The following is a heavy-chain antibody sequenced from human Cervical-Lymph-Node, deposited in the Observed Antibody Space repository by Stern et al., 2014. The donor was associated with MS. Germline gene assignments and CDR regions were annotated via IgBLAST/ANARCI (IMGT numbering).Heavy chain of an antibody. Sequence: VQLVESGAEVKKPGESLKISCKGSGYDFSDYWIAWVRQAPGKGLECVGIIYPGDSDSISSPSFQVQVSISVDYSLNTAYLQWSRLKASDTAMYYCARHCGFRPGCIDYWGQGTLVTVSS. V-gene: IGHV5-51*01. CDR3: ARHCGFRPGCIDY. D-gene: IGHD2-21*01. CDR1: GYDFSDYW. CDR2: IYPGDSDS. J-gene: IGHJ4*02.